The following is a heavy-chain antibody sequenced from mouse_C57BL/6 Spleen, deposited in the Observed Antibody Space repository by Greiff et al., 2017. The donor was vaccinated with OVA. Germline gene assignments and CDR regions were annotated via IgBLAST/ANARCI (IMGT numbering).Heavy chain of an antibody. Sequence: EVQLVESGEGLVKPGGSLKLSCAASGFTFSSYAMSWVRQTPEKRLEWVAYISSGGDYIYYADTVKGRFTISRDNARNTLYLQMSSLKSEDTAMYYCTRDYDGYYSFAYWGQGTLVTVSA. J-gene: IGHJ3*01. CDR3: TRDYDGYYSFAY. CDR2: ISSGGDYI. D-gene: IGHD2-3*01. CDR1: GFTFSSYA. V-gene: IGHV5-9-1*02.